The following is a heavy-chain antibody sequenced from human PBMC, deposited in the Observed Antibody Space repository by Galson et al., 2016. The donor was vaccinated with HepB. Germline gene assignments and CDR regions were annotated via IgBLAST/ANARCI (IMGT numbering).Heavy chain of an antibody. J-gene: IGHJ4*02. D-gene: IGHD4-11*01. CDR2: IEPDGSRP. V-gene: IGHV3-74*01. CDR1: GFTFTHHQ. CDR3: AKGTTDLGDD. Sequence: SLRLSCATSGFTFTHHQMHWVRQVPEKGLVWVSRIEPDGSRPIYADSVKGRFTISRDNSKNTLYLQMNSLRAEDTAVYYCAKGTTDLGDDWGQGIVVTVSS.